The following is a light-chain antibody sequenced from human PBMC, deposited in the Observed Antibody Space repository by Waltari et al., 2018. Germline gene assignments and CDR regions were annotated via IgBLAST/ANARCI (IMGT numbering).Light chain of an antibody. V-gene: IGKV1-12*01. CDR1: QGISNL. Sequence: DIQMTQSPSSASSPVGTRVTTTCRASQGISNLLDWYQQKPGKAPKLLIYAASSLQTGVPERFSGSGAGTEFTLTISSLQPEDFATYYCQQASSFPITVGPGTKVDIK. CDR2: AAS. J-gene: IGKJ3*01. CDR3: QQASSFPIT.